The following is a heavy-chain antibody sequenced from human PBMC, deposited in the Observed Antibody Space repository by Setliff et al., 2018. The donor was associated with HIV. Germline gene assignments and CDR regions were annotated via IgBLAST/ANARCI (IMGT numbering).Heavy chain of an antibody. CDR1: GYTFTDHY. CDR3: ARGFATNWLDT. Sequence: VKVSCKSSGYTFTDHYMHWVRQAPGQGLEWMGRINPNTGGANYAQIFQGRVTMTRDTSIGTAYMELNRLRSDDTAIYYCARGFATNWLDTWGQGTLVTVSS. J-gene: IGHJ5*02. CDR2: INPNTGGA. V-gene: IGHV1-2*06.